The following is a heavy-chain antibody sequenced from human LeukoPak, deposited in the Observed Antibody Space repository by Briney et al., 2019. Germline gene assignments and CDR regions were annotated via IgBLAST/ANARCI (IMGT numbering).Heavy chain of an antibody. CDR3: ARDAYSSSWYGDY. Sequence: GGSLRLSCAASGFTFSSYSMNWVRQAPGKGLEWVSSISSSSSYIYYADSVKGRFTISRDNAKNSLYLQMNSLRAEDTAVYYCARDAYSSSWYGDYWGRGTLVTVSS. D-gene: IGHD6-13*01. CDR1: GFTFSSYS. J-gene: IGHJ4*02. CDR2: ISSSSSYI. V-gene: IGHV3-21*01.